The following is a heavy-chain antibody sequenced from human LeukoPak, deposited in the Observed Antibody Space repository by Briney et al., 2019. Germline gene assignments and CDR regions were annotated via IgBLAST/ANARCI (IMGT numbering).Heavy chain of an antibody. D-gene: IGHD3-22*01. CDR2: ISYDGSNK. CDR1: GFTFSSYA. CDR3: AKEGGVTMTDAFDI. V-gene: IGHV3-30*04. Sequence: GGSLRLSCAASGFTFSSYAMHWVRQAPGKGLEWVAVISYDGSNKYYADSVKGRFTIFRDNSKNTLYLQMNSLRAEDTAVYYCAKEGGVTMTDAFDIWGQGTLVTVSS. J-gene: IGHJ3*02.